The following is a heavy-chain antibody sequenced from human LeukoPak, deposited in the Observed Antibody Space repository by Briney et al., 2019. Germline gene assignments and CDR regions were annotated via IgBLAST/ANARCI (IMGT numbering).Heavy chain of an antibody. CDR2: IIPIFGTA. J-gene: IGHJ4*02. CDR3: ARARNYYGSSGPSGFDY. D-gene: IGHD3-22*01. CDR1: GGTFSSYA. V-gene: IGHV1-69*13. Sequence: SVKVSCKASGGTFSSYAISWVRQAPGQGLEWMGGIIPIFGTANYAQKFQGRVTITADESTSTAYMELSSLRSDDTAVYYCARARNYYGSSGPSGFDYWGQGTLVTVSS.